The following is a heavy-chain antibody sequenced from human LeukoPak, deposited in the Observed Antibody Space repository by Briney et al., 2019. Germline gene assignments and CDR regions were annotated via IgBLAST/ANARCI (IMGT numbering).Heavy chain of an antibody. CDR3: ARDFTPYYYGSGNSLGY. D-gene: IGHD3-10*01. CDR1: GYAFTGYY. V-gene: IGHV1-2*02. J-gene: IGHJ4*02. CDR2: INPNSGGT. Sequence: ASVKVSCKASGYAFTGYYMYWVRQAPGQGLEWMGWINPNSGGTNYAQKFHGRVTMTRDTSISTAYMELRSLRSDDTAVYYCARDFTPYYYGSGNSLGYWGQGTLVTVSS.